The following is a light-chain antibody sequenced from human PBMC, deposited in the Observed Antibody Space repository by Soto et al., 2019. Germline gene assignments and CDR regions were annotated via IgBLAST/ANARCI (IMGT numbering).Light chain of an antibody. CDR1: QSISSW. CDR3: QQYNSYPYT. J-gene: IGKJ2*01. Sequence: DIQMTQSPSTLSASGGARVTITCRASQSISSWLAWYQQNPGKAPKLLIYDASSLESGVPSRFSGSGSGTEFTLTISSLQPDDFATYYCQQYNSYPYTFGQGTKVDIK. CDR2: DAS. V-gene: IGKV1-5*01.